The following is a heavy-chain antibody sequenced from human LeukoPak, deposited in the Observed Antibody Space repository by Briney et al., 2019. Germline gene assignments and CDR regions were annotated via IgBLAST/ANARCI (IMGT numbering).Heavy chain of an antibody. CDR2: INQDGTDK. V-gene: IGHV3-7*03. Sequence: GGSLRLSCAASGFTFSGRWMSWLRQAPGKGLEWVANINQDGTDKYYVDSVKGRFTISRDNAKNSLYLQMNSLRAEDTAVYYCAREIVGTHKSRFDPWGQGTLVIVSS. CDR1: GFTFSGRW. J-gene: IGHJ5*02. D-gene: IGHD1-26*01. CDR3: AREIVGTHKSRFDP.